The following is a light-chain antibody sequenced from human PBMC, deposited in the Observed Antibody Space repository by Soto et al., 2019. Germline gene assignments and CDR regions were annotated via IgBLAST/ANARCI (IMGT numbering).Light chain of an antibody. V-gene: IGLV2-11*01. CDR3: SSYAGSYTWV. Sequence: QSVLTQPRSVSGSPGQSVTVSCTGTSSDVGGYNYVSWYQQHPGKAPKLMIYDVSKRPSGVPDRFSGSKSGNTASLTISGLQADDEADYYCSSYAGSYTWVFGGGTQLTVL. J-gene: IGLJ3*02. CDR1: SSDVGGYNY. CDR2: DVS.